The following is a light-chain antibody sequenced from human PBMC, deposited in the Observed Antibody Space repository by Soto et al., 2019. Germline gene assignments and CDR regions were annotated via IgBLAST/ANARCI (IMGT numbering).Light chain of an antibody. CDR1: SSDVGAYDF. CDR2: EVS. J-gene: IGLJ1*01. V-gene: IGLV2-14*03. CDR3: SSYTTSSTRV. Sequence: QCVLTQPASVCGSPGPSIAISCTGTSSDVGAYDFVSWYQQHPDKAPKLMIYEVSHRPSGVSYRFSGSKSVNTATLTISGLQAEDEADYYCSSYTTSSTRVFGTGTKVTVL.